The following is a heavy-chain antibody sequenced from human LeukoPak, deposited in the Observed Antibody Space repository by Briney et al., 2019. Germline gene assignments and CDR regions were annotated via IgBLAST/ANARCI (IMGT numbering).Heavy chain of an antibody. D-gene: IGHD2-2*01. V-gene: IGHV1-69*13. Sequence: ASVKVSCKASGGTFSSYAISWVRQAPGQGLEWMGGIIPIFGTANYAQKFQGRVTITADESTSTAYMELSSLRSEDTAVYYCARKRLCSSTSCYPYPLGYWGQGPLVTVSS. CDR2: IIPIFGTA. CDR3: ARKRLCSSTSCYPYPLGY. CDR1: GGTFSSYA. J-gene: IGHJ4*02.